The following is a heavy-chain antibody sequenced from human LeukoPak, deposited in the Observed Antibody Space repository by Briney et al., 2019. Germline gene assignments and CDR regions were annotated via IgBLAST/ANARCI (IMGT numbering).Heavy chain of an antibody. J-gene: IGHJ4*02. CDR2: IYYSGST. CDR3: ARTGIVVVPAAQTSYFDY. CDR1: GGSISSGGYY. D-gene: IGHD2-2*01. Sequence: SETLSLTCTVSGGSISSGGYYWSWIRQHPGKGLEWIGYIYYSGSTYYNPSLKSRVTISVDTFKNQFSLKLSSVTAADTAVYYCARTGIVVVPAAQTSYFDYWGQGTLVTVSS. V-gene: IGHV4-31*03.